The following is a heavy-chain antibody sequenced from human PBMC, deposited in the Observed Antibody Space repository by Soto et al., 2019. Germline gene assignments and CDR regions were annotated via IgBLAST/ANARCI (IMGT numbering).Heavy chain of an antibody. CDR1: GFTFSSYS. CDR2: ISSSSSTI. J-gene: IGHJ6*03. D-gene: IGHD2-2*01. V-gene: IGHV3-48*01. CDR3: AREICSSTSCFSYYYYYMDV. Sequence: GGSLRLSCAASGFTFSSYSMNWVRQAPGKGLEWVSYISSSSSTIYYADSVKGRFTISRDNAKNPLYLQMNSLRAEDTAVYYCAREICSSTSCFSYYYYYMDVWGKGPTVTGSS.